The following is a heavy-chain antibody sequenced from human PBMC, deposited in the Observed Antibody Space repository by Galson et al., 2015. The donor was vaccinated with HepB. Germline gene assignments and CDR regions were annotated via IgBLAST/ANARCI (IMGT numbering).Heavy chain of an antibody. D-gene: IGHD2/OR15-2a*01. CDR3: AKDIMGGRLPSSLPAFDI. CDR2: ISVSGETT. Sequence: SLRLSCAVSGFTFRNYAMSWVRQAQGKGLEWVSSISVSGETTYYADSVKGRSTISRDNSKNTLYLQMNSLRVEDTAIYYCAKDIMGGRLPSSLPAFDIWGQGTVVTVSS. CDR1: GFTFRNYA. V-gene: IGHV3-23*01. J-gene: IGHJ3*02.